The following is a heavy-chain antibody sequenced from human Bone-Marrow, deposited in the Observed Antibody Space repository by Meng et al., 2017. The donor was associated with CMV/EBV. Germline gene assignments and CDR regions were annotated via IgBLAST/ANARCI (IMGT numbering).Heavy chain of an antibody. J-gene: IGHJ5*02. CDR3: ARGYSSSPGWFDP. CDR2: IIPILGIA. V-gene: IGHV1-69*04. CDR1: GYTFTGYY. Sequence: SVKVSCKASGYTFTGYYIHWVRQAPGQGLEWMGRIIPILGIANYAQKFQGRVTITADKSTSTAYMELSSLRSEDTAVYYCARGYSSSPGWFDPWGQGTLVTVSS. D-gene: IGHD6-6*01.